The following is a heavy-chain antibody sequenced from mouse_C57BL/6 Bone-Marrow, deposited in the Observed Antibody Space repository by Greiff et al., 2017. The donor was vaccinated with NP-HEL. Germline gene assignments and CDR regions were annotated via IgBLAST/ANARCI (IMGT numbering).Heavy chain of an antibody. V-gene: IGHV5-4*01. CDR2: IRDGGSST. Sequence: DVMLVESGGGLVKPGGSLKLSCAASGFTFSSYAMSWVRQTPEKRLEWVATIRDGGSSTYYPDNVKGRFTISRDNAKNNLYLQMSHLKSEDTAMYYCARDPGSNYAWFAYWGQGTLVTVSA. J-gene: IGHJ3*01. CDR3: ARDPGSNYAWFAY. CDR1: GFTFSSYA. D-gene: IGHD2-5*01.